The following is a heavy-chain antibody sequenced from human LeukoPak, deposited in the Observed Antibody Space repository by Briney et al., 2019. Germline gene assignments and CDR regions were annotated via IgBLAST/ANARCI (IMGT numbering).Heavy chain of an antibody. J-gene: IGHJ4*02. Sequence: GGSLRLSCAASGFTFSDHQMDWVRPAPGKGLEWVGRSGNKDNSYITEYAASVKGRFTISRVGSENLLYLQMNSLNTEDTAVYYCASSYSSSWPTDRIFDYWGQGTLVTVSS. CDR1: GFTFSDHQ. CDR3: ASSYSSSWPTDRIFDY. CDR2: SGNKDNSYIT. V-gene: IGHV3-72*01. D-gene: IGHD6-13*01.